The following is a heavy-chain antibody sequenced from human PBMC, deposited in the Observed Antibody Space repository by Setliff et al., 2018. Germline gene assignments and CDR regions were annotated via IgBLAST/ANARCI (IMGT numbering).Heavy chain of an antibody. J-gene: IGHJ1*01. V-gene: IGHV1-3*01. CDR3: ASAHYYSGYIEYFQY. Sequence: ASVKVSCKASGFTSTNYAIHWVRQAPGQRPECMGWIHXXXXXXXXXXXXXXXVTITRDTSASTVYMELSSLRSEDTAVYYCASAHYYSGYIEYFQYWGQGTLVTVSS. D-gene: IGHD5-12*01. CDR2: IHXXXXXX. CDR1: GFTSTNYA.